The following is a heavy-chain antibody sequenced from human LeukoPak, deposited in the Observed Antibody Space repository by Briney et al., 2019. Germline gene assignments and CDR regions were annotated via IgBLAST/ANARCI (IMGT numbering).Heavy chain of an antibody. Sequence: GGSLRLSCVVSGFTVSSNCMSWVRQAPGKGLEWVSGIYSGGGTYYAEYVKDRFTISRDNSRNTLYLQMNSLRAEDTAVYYCAGISPWGQGTLVTVSS. V-gene: IGHV3-66*01. CDR1: GFTVSSNC. J-gene: IGHJ4*02. CDR2: IYSGGGT. CDR3: AGISP.